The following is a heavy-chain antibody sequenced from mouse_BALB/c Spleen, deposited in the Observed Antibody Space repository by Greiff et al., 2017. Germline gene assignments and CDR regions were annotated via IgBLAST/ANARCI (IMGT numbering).Heavy chain of an antibody. CDR3: ARAYGSSYVYAMDY. CDR2: ISTYYGDA. V-gene: IGHV1S137*01. J-gene: IGHJ4*01. Sequence: QVQLQQSGAELVRPGVSVKISCKGSGYTFTDYAMHWVKQSHAKSLEWIGVISTYYGDASYNQKFKGKATMTVDKSSSTAYMELARLTSEDSAIYYCARAYGSSYVYAMDYWGQGTSVTVSS. D-gene: IGHD1-1*01. CDR1: GYTFTDYA.